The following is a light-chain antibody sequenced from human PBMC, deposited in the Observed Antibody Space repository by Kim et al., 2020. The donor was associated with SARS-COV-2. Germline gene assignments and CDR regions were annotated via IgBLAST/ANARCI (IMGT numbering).Light chain of an antibody. CDR2: GAS. Sequence: SPGERATLSWRASQSVGNNLAWYQQKPGQPPRLLIHGASARATGVPGRFSGSGSGTDFTLTISSLQSEDFAVYYCQQYNDWSSLTFGGGTKVDIK. J-gene: IGKJ4*01. CDR1: QSVGNN. CDR3: QQYNDWSSLT. V-gene: IGKV3-15*01.